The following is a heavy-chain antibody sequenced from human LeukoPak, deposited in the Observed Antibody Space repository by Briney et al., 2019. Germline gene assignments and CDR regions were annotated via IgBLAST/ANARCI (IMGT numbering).Heavy chain of an antibody. D-gene: IGHD6-13*01. Sequence: GRSLRLSCAASGFTFSSYAMHWVRQAPGKGLEWVAVISYDGSNKYYADSVKGRFTISRDNSKNTLYLQMNSLRAEDTAVYYCARGPAYSSSWAPFDYWGQGTLVTVSS. V-gene: IGHV3-30-3*01. CDR1: GFTFSSYA. CDR2: ISYDGSNK. J-gene: IGHJ4*02. CDR3: ARGPAYSSSWAPFDY.